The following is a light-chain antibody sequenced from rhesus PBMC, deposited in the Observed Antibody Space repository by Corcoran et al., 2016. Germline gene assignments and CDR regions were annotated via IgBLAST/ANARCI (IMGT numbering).Light chain of an antibody. CDR3: SSYTTSDTFV. CDR1: TSDIGVFNY. Sequence: QSVPTQPPSMSGSPGQSVTLSCTRTTSDIGVFNYVSWYQHNPAKAPRLMVYGVNNRPSGVSNRFSCYKSGNTASLTISGLQPEDDADYFCSSYTTSDTFVVGSGTKLTVL. V-gene: IGLV2S7*01. J-gene: IGLJ6*01. CDR2: GVN.